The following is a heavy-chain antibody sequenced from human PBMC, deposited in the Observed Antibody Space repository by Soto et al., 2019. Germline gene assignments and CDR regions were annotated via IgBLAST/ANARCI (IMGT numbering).Heavy chain of an antibody. Sequence: EVQLVESGGGLVQPGGSLRLSCAASGFTFSSYSMNWVLQAPGKGLEWVSYISSSSSTIYSAYSVKGRFTISRDNAKNSLYLQMNSLRDEDTAVYYCATNPFLDYWGQGTLVTVSS. CDR2: ISSSSSTI. CDR1: GFTFSSYS. V-gene: IGHV3-48*02. J-gene: IGHJ4*02. CDR3: ATNPFLDY.